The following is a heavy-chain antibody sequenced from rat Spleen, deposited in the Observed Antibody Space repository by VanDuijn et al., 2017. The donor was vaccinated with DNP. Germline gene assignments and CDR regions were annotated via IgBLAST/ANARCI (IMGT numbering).Heavy chain of an antibody. CDR2: INYDGRET. Sequence: EVQLVESDGGLVQPGRSLKLSCAASGFTFSDYYMAWVRQAPTKGLEWVATINYDGRETYYRDSVKGRFTISRHNTKSTLYLQMDSLRSEDTAAYYCASRPPPTRGPFDYWGQGVTVTVSS. V-gene: IGHV5-7*01. D-gene: IGHD1-4*01. CDR1: GFTFSDYY. CDR3: ASRPPPTRGPFDY. J-gene: IGHJ2*01.